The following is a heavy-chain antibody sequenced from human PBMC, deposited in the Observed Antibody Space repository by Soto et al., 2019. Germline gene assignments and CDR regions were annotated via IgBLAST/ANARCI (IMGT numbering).Heavy chain of an antibody. CDR1: GGSFSGYY. CDR2: IIHIGST. V-gene: IGHV4-34*12. J-gene: IGHJ6*02. Sequence: SETLSLTCAVYGGSFSGYYWSWIRQPPGKGLDCIGEIIHIGSTIYTLSLKSRVPISVDTSKNYFSLKLSFLTAADTVVFYWARTRYSSSWYYYYGMDVWGQGTTVTVSS. CDR3: ARTRYSSSWYYYYGMDV. D-gene: IGHD6-13*01.